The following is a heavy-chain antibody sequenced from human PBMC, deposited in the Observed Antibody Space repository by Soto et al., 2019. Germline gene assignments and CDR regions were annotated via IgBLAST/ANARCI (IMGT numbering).Heavy chain of an antibody. Sequence: SETLSLTGVVSSSSISSGFFWAWIRQPPGKGLEWVGSIYHTGDNHYNPSLRSQVSMSVDTSKNHFSLRLTYLTAAHTAVYFCARDTNSLDLWGQGILVTVSS. CDR1: SSSISSGFF. CDR3: ARDTNSLDL. V-gene: IGHV4-38-2*02. CDR2: IYHTGDN. D-gene: IGHD2-8*01. J-gene: IGHJ5*02.